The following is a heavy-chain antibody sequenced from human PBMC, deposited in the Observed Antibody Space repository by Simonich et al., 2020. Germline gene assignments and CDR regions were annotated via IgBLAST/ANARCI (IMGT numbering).Heavy chain of an antibody. CDR3: ARDRAARYYYYYMDV. D-gene: IGHD6-6*01. CDR2: NNPKSGGT. V-gene: IGHV1-2*02. J-gene: IGHJ6*03. Sequence: QVQLVQSGAEVKKPGASVKVSCKASGYTFTGYYMHWVRQAPGKGLEWKGWNNPKSGGTNYAQKVQGRGTMTRDTSISTAYMERSRVRSDDTAVYYCARDRAARYYYYYMDVWGKGTTVTVS. CDR1: GYTFTGYY.